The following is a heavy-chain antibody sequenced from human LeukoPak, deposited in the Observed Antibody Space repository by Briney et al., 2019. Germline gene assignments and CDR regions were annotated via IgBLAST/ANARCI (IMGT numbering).Heavy chain of an antibody. J-gene: IGHJ4*02. CDR2: INHSGST. CDR3: ARVGADGSGFLFDY. D-gene: IGHD3-10*01. Sequence: SETLSLTCAVYGGSFSGYYGSWIRQPPGKGLEWIGEINHSGSTNYNPYLKSGVTISVDTSKNQFSLKLSSVPAADTAVYYCARVGADGSGFLFDYWGQGTLVTVSS. V-gene: IGHV4-34*01. CDR1: GGSFSGYY.